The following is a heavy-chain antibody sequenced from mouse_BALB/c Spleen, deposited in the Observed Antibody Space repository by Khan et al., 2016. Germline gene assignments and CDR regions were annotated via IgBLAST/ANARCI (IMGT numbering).Heavy chain of an antibody. CDR2: NYPGDGMI. CDR1: GYAFTSYY. CDR3: ARVYDGYSAWFGY. D-gene: IGHD2-3*01. J-gene: IGHJ3*01. Sequence: QVQLKESGPELVKPGASVKMSCKASGYAFTSYYIHWVKQRPGQGLEWIGWNYPGDGMINYNEKFRGRTTLTADKSSSTAYMLLSSLTSEDSAIYFVARVYDGYSAWFGYWGQGTLVTVSA. V-gene: IGHV1S56*01.